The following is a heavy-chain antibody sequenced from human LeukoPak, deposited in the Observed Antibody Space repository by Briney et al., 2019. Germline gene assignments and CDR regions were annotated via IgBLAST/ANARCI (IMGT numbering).Heavy chain of an antibody. CDR1: GGSISSHY. Sequence: SETLSLTCTVSGGSISSHYWSWIRQPPGKGLEWIGYIYYSGSTNYNPSLKSRVTISVDTSKNQFSLKLSSLTAADTAVYYCASAGTEGYYFDYWGQGTLVTVSS. J-gene: IGHJ4*02. CDR2: IYYSGST. V-gene: IGHV4-59*11. CDR3: ASAGTEGYYFDY. D-gene: IGHD1-1*01.